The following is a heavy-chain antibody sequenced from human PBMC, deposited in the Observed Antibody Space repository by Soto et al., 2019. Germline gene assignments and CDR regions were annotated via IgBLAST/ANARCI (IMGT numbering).Heavy chain of an antibody. D-gene: IGHD6-19*01. Sequence: EVQLVESGGGLVQPGGSLRLSCAASGFTFSPYWMSWVRQAPGKGLEWVAIIKDEGGDELYLESVRGRFTISRDNAKKSLYLAMDSLRVEDTAVYYCAGGSGWISDTWGQGTLVTVSS. V-gene: IGHV3-7*05. J-gene: IGHJ5*02. CDR2: IKDEGGDE. CDR1: GFTFSPYW. CDR3: AGGSGWISDT.